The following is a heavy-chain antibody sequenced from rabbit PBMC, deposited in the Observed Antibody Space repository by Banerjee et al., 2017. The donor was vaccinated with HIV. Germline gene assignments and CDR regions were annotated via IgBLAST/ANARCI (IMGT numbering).Heavy chain of an antibody. Sequence: QSLEESGGDLVKPGASLTLTCTASGFSFSSSAYMCWVRQAPGKGLEWIACIYISSGSTYYASWAKGRFTISKTSSTTVTLQMTSLTAADTATYFCARDMDEWAPYCFSLRGQGTLVTVS. V-gene: IGHV1S40*01. CDR3: ARDMDEWAPYCFSL. CDR2: IYISSGST. J-gene: IGHJ4*01. CDR1: GFSFSSSAY. D-gene: IGHD2-1*01.